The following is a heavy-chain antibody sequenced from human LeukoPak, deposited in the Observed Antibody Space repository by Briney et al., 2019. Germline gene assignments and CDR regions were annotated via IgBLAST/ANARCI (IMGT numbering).Heavy chain of an antibody. Sequence: GGSLRLPCAASGFTFSSYGMHWVRRAPGKGLEWVAFIRYDGSNEYYADSVKGRFTISRDNSKNTLYLQMNSLRPEDTAVYYCAKRCGSSERAAFDIWGQGTMVTVSS. J-gene: IGHJ3*02. V-gene: IGHV3-30*02. CDR2: IRYDGSNE. CDR1: GFTFSSYG. CDR3: AKRCGSSERAAFDI. D-gene: IGHD1-1*01.